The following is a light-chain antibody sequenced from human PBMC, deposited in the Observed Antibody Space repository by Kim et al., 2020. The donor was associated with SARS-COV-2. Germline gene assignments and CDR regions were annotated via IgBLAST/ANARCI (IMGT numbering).Light chain of an antibody. CDR1: QSISRH. V-gene: IGKV1-5*03. J-gene: IGKJ4*01. Sequence: DIQMTQSPSTLSASVGDRVIITCRASQSISRHLIWYQQKPGRAPKLLIYKASTLERGVPSRFSGSGSGTELTLSISSLQPDDFATYYCQQYESPPSTFGRGTKVDIK. CDR2: KAS. CDR3: QQYESPPST.